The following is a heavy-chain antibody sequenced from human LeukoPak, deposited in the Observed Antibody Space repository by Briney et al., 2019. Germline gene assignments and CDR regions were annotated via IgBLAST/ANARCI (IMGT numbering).Heavy chain of an antibody. CDR3: ARAPSEIGGYYPEYFRH. CDR2: IKSDGST. CDR1: GFTFSTYW. V-gene: IGHV3-74*01. D-gene: IGHD3-22*01. Sequence: GGSLRLSCAASGFTFSTYWMHWVRQAPGKGLVWVSRIKSDGSTSYADSVKGRFTISRDNAKNTVSLQMNSLRPEDTGVYYCARAPSEIGGYYPEYFRHWGQGTLVTVSS. J-gene: IGHJ1*01.